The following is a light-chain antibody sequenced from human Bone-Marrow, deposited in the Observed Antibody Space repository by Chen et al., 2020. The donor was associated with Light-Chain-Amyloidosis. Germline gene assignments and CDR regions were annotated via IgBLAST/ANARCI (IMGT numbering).Light chain of an antibody. CDR1: NIGSTS. Sequence: SYVLTQPSSVAVAPGQTATIACGGNNIGSTSVQWYQQTPGQAPLLVLYDESDRPSGIPERLSGSNSGSTATLTISRVEAGDEADYYCQVWDRSSDRPVFGGGTKLTVL. J-gene: IGLJ3*02. CDR3: QVWDRSSDRPV. CDR2: DES. V-gene: IGLV3-21*02.